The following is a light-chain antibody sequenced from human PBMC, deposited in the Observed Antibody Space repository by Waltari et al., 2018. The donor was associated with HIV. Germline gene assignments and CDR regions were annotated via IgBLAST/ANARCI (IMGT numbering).Light chain of an antibody. Sequence: EIVTTQSPATLPLSPGERATLPCRASQSVSSSYLAWYQQKPGQAPRLLICGASSRATGIPDRFSGSGSGTDFTLTISRLEPEDFAVYYCQQYGSSLFTFGPGTKVDIK. V-gene: IGKV3-20*01. CDR1: QSVSSSY. CDR2: GAS. CDR3: QQYGSSLFT. J-gene: IGKJ3*01.